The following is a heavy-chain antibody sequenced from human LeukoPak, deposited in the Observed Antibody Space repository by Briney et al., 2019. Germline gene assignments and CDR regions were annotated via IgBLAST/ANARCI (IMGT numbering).Heavy chain of an antibody. Sequence: ASVKVSCKASGYTFTSYDINWVRQATGQGLEWMGWMNPNSGNTGYAQKFQGRVTITRNTSISTAYMELSSLRSEDTAVYYCARGSYDSSGYQGWGQGTLVTVSS. CDR1: GYTFTSYD. CDR3: ARGSYDSSGYQG. D-gene: IGHD3-22*01. J-gene: IGHJ4*02. CDR2: MNPNSGNT. V-gene: IGHV1-8*03.